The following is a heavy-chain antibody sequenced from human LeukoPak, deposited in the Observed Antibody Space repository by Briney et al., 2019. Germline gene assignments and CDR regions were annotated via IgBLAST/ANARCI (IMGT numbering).Heavy chain of an antibody. CDR3: ARLHYYGSGSYLADY. Sequence: KPSGTLSLTCAVSGYSISSGYYWGWIRQPPGKGLGWIGSIYHSGSTYYNPSLKSRVTISVDTSKNQFSLKLSSVTAADTAVYYCARLHYYGSGSYLADYWGQGTLVTVSS. J-gene: IGHJ4*02. V-gene: IGHV4-38-2*01. CDR1: GYSISSGYY. D-gene: IGHD3-10*01. CDR2: IYHSGST.